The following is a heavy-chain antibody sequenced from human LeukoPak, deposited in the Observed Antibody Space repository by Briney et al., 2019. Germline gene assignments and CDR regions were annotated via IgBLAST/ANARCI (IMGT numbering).Heavy chain of an antibody. CDR1: GGSFSNTY. J-gene: IGHJ2*01. CDR2: INHSGST. Sequence: SETLSLTCAVYGGSFSNTYWSWLRQPPGKGLEWLGEINHSGSTNYNPSLKSRVTISVDTSKNQFSLKLRSVTAADTAVYFCARDPRKYTNDWYRRWYFDLWGRGTLVTVSS. CDR3: ARDPRKYTNDWYRRWYFDL. V-gene: IGHV4-34*01. D-gene: IGHD6-19*01.